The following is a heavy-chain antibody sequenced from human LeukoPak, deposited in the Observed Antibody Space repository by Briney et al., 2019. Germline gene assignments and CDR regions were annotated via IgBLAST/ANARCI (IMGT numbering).Heavy chain of an antibody. Sequence: SQTLSLTCAISGDSVSNNSAAWNWIRQSPSRGLEWLGRTYYTSKWYNDYAVSVKSRIIINPDTSKNQFSLQLNSVTPEDTAVYYCARGGQWLVLSSFDYWGQGTPVTVSS. J-gene: IGHJ4*02. CDR1: GDSVSNNSAA. V-gene: IGHV6-1*01. D-gene: IGHD6-19*01. CDR3: ARGGQWLVLSSFDY. CDR2: TYYTSKWYN.